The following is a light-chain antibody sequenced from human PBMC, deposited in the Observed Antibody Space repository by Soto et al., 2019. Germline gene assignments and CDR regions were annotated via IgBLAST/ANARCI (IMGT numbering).Light chain of an antibody. CDR2: GNS. Sequence: QSVLTQPPSVSGAPGQRVTISCTGSSSNIGAGYDVLWYQQLPGTAPKLLIYGNSTRPSGVPDRFSGSKSGTSASLAITGLQAEDEADYYCQSYDSSLSGSVVFGGGTKLTVL. V-gene: IGLV1-40*01. J-gene: IGLJ2*01. CDR1: SSNIGAGYD. CDR3: QSYDSSLSGSVV.